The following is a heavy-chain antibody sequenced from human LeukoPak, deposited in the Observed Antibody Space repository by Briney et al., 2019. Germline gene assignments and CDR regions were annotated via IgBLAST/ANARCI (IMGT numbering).Heavy chain of an antibody. D-gene: IGHD3-16*02. CDR3: ARGDYDYVWGSYRSPNWFDP. CDR1: GGSFSGYY. CDR2: INHSGST. Sequence: SETLSLTCAVYGGSFSGYYWSWIRQPPGKGLEWIGEINHSGSTNYNPSLKSRVTISVDTSKNQFSLKLSSVTAADTAVYYCARGDYDYVWGSYRSPNWFDPWGQGTLVTVSS. J-gene: IGHJ5*02. V-gene: IGHV4-34*01.